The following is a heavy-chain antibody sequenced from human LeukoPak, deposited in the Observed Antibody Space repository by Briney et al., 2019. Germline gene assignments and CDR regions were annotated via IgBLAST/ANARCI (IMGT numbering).Heavy chain of an antibody. CDR1: GLIFSVYG. V-gene: IGHV3-30*18. Sequence: PGGSLRLSCEVSGLIFSVYGMHWVRQAPGKGLEWVAHITYDETKTFYADSVRGRFTISRDNSKKTLFLQMNSLRPDDTGVYFCAKGPYYDSWRVVDYWGQGTLVTVSS. J-gene: IGHJ4*02. CDR2: ITYDETKT. CDR3: AKGPYYDSWRVVDY. D-gene: IGHD3-3*01.